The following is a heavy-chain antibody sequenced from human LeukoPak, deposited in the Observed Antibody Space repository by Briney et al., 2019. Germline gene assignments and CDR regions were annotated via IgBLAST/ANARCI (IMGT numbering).Heavy chain of an antibody. D-gene: IGHD6-25*01. CDR2: VSDSGEIA. CDR1: GFRFNTYA. J-gene: IGHJ6*03. Sequence: GGSLRLSCEASGFRFNTYAMNWVRQAPGKGLQWVSGVSDSGEIAYYADSVKGRFTISRDNSKNTLYLQMNSLRAEDTALYFCARVSAAAPGGYYFYYMDVWGKGTTVIVSS. V-gene: IGHV3-23*01. CDR3: ARVSAAAPGGYYFYYMDV.